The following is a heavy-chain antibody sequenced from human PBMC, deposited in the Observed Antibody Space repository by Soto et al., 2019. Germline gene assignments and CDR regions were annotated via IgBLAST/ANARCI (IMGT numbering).Heavy chain of an antibody. V-gene: IGHV4-39*01. CDR2: IYYSGST. CDR3: ARHTPAISISDH. D-gene: IGHD2-15*01. J-gene: IGHJ4*02. CDR1: GGSISSSSYY. Sequence: QLQLQESGPGLVKPSETLSLTCTVSGGSISSSSYYWGWIRQPPGKGLEWIGSIYYSGSTYYNPSLKSRVTISGDTSKNHFSLKLSSVTAADTAVYYCARHTPAISISDHWGQGTLVTVSS.